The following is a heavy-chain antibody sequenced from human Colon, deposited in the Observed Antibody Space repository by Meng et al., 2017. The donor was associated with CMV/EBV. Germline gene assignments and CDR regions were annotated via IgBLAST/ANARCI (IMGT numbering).Heavy chain of an antibody. CDR1: GFTFSDYY. V-gene: IGHV3-11*01. Sequence: GESLKISCAASGFTFSDYYMSWVRQAPGKGLEWVSYISSSGSTIYYAYSVKGRFTISSDNAKTSLYLQLNGLRAEDTAVYYCARDGLTMVRGSDVYYYYYGMDVWGQGTTVTVSS. D-gene: IGHD3-10*01. CDR3: ARDGLTMVRGSDVYYYYYGMDV. CDR2: ISSSGSTI. J-gene: IGHJ6*02.